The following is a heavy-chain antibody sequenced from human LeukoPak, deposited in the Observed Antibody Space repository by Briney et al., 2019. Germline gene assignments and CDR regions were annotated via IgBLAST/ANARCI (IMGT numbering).Heavy chain of an antibody. CDR1: GGSISSNSYF. CDR2: IFHSGTT. Sequence: PSETLSLTCAVSGGSISSNSYFWAWIRQPPGKGLEWIGNIFHSGTTYYNPSLQSRVTISVDTSKNQFSLRLSSVTASDTAVYYCARLLFWNNFYFDYWGQGTLVTVSS. D-gene: IGHD3-3*01. V-gene: IGHV4-39*01. CDR3: ARLLFWNNFYFDY. J-gene: IGHJ4*02.